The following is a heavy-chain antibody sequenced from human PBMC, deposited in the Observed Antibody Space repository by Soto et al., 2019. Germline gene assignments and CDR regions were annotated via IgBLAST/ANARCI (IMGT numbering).Heavy chain of an antibody. CDR1: GGSVSSGSYY. Sequence: SETLSLTCTVSGGSVSSGSYYWSWIRKPPGKGLEWIGYIYYSGSTNYNPSLKSRVTISVDTSKNTLYLQMNSLRAEDTAVYYCARDHEDDSSGYYPSQPGYWGQGTLVTVSS. CDR2: IYYSGST. CDR3: ARDHEDDSSGYYPSQPGY. V-gene: IGHV4-61*01. J-gene: IGHJ4*02. D-gene: IGHD3-22*01.